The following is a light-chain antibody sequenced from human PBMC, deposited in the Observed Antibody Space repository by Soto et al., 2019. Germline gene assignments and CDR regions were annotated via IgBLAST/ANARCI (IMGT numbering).Light chain of an antibody. CDR3: ATWDSSLSGAV. Sequence: QAVVTQPPSVSGAPGQRVTISCSGSSSNIGRNYVSWYRQLPGTAPKLLIYDNNKRPSGIPDRFSGSKSGTSATLGITGLQTGDEADYFCATWDSSLSGAVFGGGTQLTVL. CDR1: SSNIGRNY. CDR2: DNN. J-gene: IGLJ7*01. V-gene: IGLV1-51*01.